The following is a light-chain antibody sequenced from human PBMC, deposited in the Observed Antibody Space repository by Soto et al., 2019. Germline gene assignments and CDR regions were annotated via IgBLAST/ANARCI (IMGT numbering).Light chain of an antibody. J-gene: IGLJ1*01. CDR2: DVS. Sequence: QSALAQPASVSGSPGQSIAISCTGISSDVGAYNYVSWYQQHPGKAPKLINFDVSNRPSGVSNRFSGSKSGDTASLTISGLQAEDEADYFCKSYTTGSTYVFGTGTKVTVL. CDR3: KSYTTGSTYV. V-gene: IGLV2-14*01. CDR1: SSDVGAYNY.